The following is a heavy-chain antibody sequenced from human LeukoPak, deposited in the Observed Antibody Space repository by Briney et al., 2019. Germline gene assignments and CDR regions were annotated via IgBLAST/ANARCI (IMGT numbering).Heavy chain of an antibody. CDR3: AKWPEGAMDYFDY. D-gene: IGHD3-16*01. CDR1: GFSFSSYA. V-gene: IGHV3-23*01. CDR2: ISGDGTRT. J-gene: IGHJ4*02. Sequence: PGGSLRLSCAASGFSFSSYAMTWARQAPVKGLEWVSAISGDGTRTYYADSVRGRFTISRDYSKNTLYLEMSSLRVEDTAIYYCAKWPEGAMDYFDYWGQGTLVTVSS.